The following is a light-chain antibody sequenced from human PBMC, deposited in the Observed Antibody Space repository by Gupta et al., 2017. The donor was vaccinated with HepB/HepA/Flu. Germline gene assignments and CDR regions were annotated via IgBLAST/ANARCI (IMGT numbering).Light chain of an antibody. CDR1: TIGRKS. CDR2: DDK. V-gene: IGLV3-21*03. CDR3: QVWYRDTNHEV. J-gene: IGLJ2*01. Sequence: SSVLTQPPSGSVAHGKTARLLCGGTTIGRKSVHWYQQMPGQAPVLVVHDDKTRHSGIPARFSGSYCGTTATLTISRVEAGDEADYFCQVWYRDTNHEVFGGGTKLTVL.